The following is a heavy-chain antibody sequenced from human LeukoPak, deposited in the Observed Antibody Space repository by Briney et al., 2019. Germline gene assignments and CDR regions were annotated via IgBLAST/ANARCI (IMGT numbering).Heavy chain of an antibody. Sequence: ASVKVSCKASGYTFTDYYMHWVRQAPGQGLEWMGWINPNSGGTNYAQKFQGRVTMTRDTSISTAYMELSRLRSDDTAVYYCARETVDTADSWFDPWGQGTLVTVSS. CDR1: GYTFTDYY. D-gene: IGHD5-18*01. V-gene: IGHV1-2*02. CDR2: INPNSGGT. J-gene: IGHJ5*02. CDR3: ARETVDTADSWFDP.